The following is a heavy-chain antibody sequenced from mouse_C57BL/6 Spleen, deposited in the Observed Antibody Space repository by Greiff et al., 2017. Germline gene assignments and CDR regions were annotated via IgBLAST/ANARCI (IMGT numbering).Heavy chain of an antibody. CDR1: GYTFTSYW. V-gene: IGHV1-5*01. D-gene: IGHD2-4*01. CDR2: IYPGTGDT. Sequence: VQLQQSGTVLARPGASVKMSCKTSGYTFTSYWMHWVKQRPGQGLEWIGAIYPGTGDTSYNQKFKGKAKLTAVTSASTAYMELSSLTNEDSAVYYCKEGLREGFAYWGQGTLVTVAA. J-gene: IGHJ3*01. CDR3: KEGLREGFAY.